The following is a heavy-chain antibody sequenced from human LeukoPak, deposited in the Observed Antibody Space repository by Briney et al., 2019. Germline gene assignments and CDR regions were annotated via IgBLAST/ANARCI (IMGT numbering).Heavy chain of an antibody. CDR2: IDPRDSYT. D-gene: IGHD3-22*01. V-gene: IGHV5-10-1*01. J-gene: IGHJ4*02. Sequence: GESLKISCKGSGYSFTSYWISWVRQMPGKGLEWMGRIDPRDSYTNYSPSFQGHVTISADKSISTAYLQWSSLKASDTAMYYCARTDYYDSSGYYGLPDYWGQGTLVTVSS. CDR3: ARTDYYDSSGYYGLPDY. CDR1: GYSFTSYW.